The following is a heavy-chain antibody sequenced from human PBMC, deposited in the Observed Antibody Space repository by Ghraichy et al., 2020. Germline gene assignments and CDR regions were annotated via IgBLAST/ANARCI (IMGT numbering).Heavy chain of an antibody. CDR3: ARQGGSSSPFGY. D-gene: IGHD6-6*01. J-gene: IGHJ4*02. CDR2: IYYSGYT. V-gene: IGHV4-59*01. Sequence: SENLSLTCTVSGGSINSYYWTWIRQPPGKGLEWIEYIYYSGYTNYNPSLKSRVTISVDTSKNQFSLNLSSVTAADTAVYYCARQGGSSSPFGYWGQGTLVTVSS. CDR1: GGSINSYY.